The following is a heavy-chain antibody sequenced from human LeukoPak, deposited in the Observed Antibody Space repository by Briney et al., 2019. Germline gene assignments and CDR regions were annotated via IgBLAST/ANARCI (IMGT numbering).Heavy chain of an antibody. CDR2: INHSGGT. V-gene: IGHV4-34*01. CDR3: ARNFDL. CDR1: GFTFSNAW. J-gene: IGHJ2*01. Sequence: GSLRLSCAASGFTFSNAWMSWVRQPPGKGLEWIAEINHSGGTNYNPSLKSRVTISVDTSKNQFSLKLSSVTVADTAVYYCARNFDLWGRGTLVTVSS.